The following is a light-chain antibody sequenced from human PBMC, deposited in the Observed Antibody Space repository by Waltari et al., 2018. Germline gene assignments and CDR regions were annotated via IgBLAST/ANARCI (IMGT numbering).Light chain of an antibody. V-gene: IGLV3-19*01. CDR2: GKT. CDR1: SLGTYY. CDR3: TSRDISGDVV. J-gene: IGLJ2*01. Sequence: SSELTQDPAVSVALGHTVRLTCQVDSLGTYYGSWCRKKPGQAPVLVIYGKTNRPAGIPDRFSASSSGNTASLTITGAQAEDEAHYYCTSRDISGDVVFGGGTKLTVL.